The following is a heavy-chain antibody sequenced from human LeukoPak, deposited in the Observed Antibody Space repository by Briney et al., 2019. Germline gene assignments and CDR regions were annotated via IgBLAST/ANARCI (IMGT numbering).Heavy chain of an antibody. D-gene: IGHD2/OR15-2a*01. CDR2: INPNSGGT. CDR3: ARGRWDYFFLLDY. J-gene: IGHJ4*02. CDR1: GYTFTGYY. V-gene: IGHV1-2*02. Sequence: ASVTVSCKASGYTFTGYYMHWVRQAPGQGLERMGWINPNSGGTNYAQKFQGRVTMTRDTSISTAYMELSRLRSDDTAVYYCARGRWDYFFLLDYWGQGTLVTVSS.